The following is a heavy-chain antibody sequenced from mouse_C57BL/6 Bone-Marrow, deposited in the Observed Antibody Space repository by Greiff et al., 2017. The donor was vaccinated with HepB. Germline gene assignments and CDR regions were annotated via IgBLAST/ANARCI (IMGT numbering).Heavy chain of an antibody. V-gene: IGHV14-4*01. CDR1: GFTFTDYY. J-gene: IGHJ3*01. CDR3: AADDYGAWFAY. D-gene: IGHD2-4*01. Sequence: EVQLQQSGAELVRPGASVKLSCTASGFTFTDYYMHWVKQRPEQGLEWIGWIDPENGDTEYASKFQGKATITADTSSNTAYLQLSSLTSEDAAVYDCAADDYGAWFAYWGQGTRVTVSA. CDR2: IDPENGDT.